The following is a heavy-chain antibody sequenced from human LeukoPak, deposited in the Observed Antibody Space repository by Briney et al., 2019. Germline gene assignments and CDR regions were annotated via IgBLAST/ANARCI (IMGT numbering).Heavy chain of an antibody. CDR2: IIPILGIA. CDR3: ARKYDSSGHDAFDI. J-gene: IGHJ3*02. V-gene: IGHV1-69*02. CDR1: GYTFTGYY. Sequence: GASVKVSCKASGYTFTGYYMHWVRQAPGQGLEWMGRIIPILGIANYAQKFQGRVTITADKSTSTAYMELSSLRSEDTAVYYCARKYDSSGHDAFDIWGQGTMVTVSS. D-gene: IGHD3-22*01.